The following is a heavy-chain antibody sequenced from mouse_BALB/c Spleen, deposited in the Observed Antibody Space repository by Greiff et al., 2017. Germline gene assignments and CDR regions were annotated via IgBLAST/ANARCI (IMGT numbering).Heavy chain of an antibody. CDR3: ARQDYPYAMDY. CDR2: ISSGGSYT. V-gene: IGHV5-6*01. D-gene: IGHD2-4*01. Sequence: EVQGVESGGDLVKPGGSLKLSCAASGFTFSSYGMSWVRQTPDKRLEWVATISSGGSYTYYPDSVKGRFTISRDNAKNTLYLQMSSLKSEDTAMYYCARQDYPYAMDYWGQGTSVTVSS. J-gene: IGHJ4*01. CDR1: GFTFSSYG.